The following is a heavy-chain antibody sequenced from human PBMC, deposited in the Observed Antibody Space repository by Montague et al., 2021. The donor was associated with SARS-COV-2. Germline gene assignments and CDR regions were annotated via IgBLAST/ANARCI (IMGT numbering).Heavy chain of an antibody. CDR2: FYYSAST. Sequence: SETLSLTCTVSGGSTSSSSYYWGWLRPPPGQGLEWIGSFYYSASTYSNLSLPSRVTISVGTSKNPFSVKLSSVTAAATAVYYCARPHGTGPGSDAFDLWGQGTMVTVSS. D-gene: IGHD3-10*01. CDR1: GGSTSSSSYY. J-gene: IGHJ3*01. CDR3: ARPHGTGPGSDAFDL. V-gene: IGHV4-39*01.